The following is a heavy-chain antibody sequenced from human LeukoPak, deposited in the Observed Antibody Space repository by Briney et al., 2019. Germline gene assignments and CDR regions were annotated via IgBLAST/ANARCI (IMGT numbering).Heavy chain of an antibody. V-gene: IGHV1-46*02. CDR1: GYLFKYNY. CDR3: ARDRMDTAMGSYLDN. Sequence: ASVKVSCKASGYLFKYNYIHWVRQAPGQGLEWMGMINPSGDSTTYAQQFQGRLTMSSDTSTRTVYVELSSLRSEDTAVYFCARDRMDTAMGSYLDNWGQGTLVTISS. J-gene: IGHJ4*02. D-gene: IGHD5-18*01. CDR2: INPSGDST.